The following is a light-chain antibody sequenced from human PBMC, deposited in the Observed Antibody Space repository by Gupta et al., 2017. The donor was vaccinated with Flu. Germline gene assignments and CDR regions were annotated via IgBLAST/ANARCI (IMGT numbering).Light chain of an antibody. Sequence: QSVLTQPHSASGTPGQRVPISCFESSSNIRTNYVYWYQQLPGKAPKILTYGNTQRPSGVPDRFSASKSGTSASLAISGLRSEDEADYYCATRNDSLSGWVFGGGTKLTVL. CDR3: ATRNDSLSGWV. CDR2: GNT. CDR1: SSNIRTNY. V-gene: IGLV1-47*01. J-gene: IGLJ3*02.